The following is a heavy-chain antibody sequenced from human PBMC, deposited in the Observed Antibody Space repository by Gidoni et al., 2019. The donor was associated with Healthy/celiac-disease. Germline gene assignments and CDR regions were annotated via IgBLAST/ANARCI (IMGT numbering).Heavy chain of an antibody. CDR1: GYTFTGYY. CDR2: INPNSGGT. Sequence: QVQLVQSGAEVKKPGASVKVSCKASGYTFTGYYMHWVRQAPGQGLEWMGWINPNSGGTNYAQKFQGRVTMTRDTSISTAYMELSRLRSDDTAVYYCAILPYYYGSGTLVWFDPWGQGTLVTVSS. V-gene: IGHV1-2*02. J-gene: IGHJ5*02. CDR3: AILPYYYGSGTLVWFDP. D-gene: IGHD3-10*01.